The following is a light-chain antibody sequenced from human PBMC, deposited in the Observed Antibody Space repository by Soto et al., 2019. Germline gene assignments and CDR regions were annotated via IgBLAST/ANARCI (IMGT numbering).Light chain of an antibody. Sequence: QSALTQPRSVSGSPGQSVTISCTGTSSDVGGYNYVSWYQQHPGKAPKLMIYEVTKRPSGVPDRFSGSKSGSTASLTVSGLQAEDEADYYCSSYAGNNNVMFGGGTKLTVL. CDR1: SSDVGGYNY. CDR3: SSYAGNNNVM. V-gene: IGLV2-8*01. J-gene: IGLJ3*02. CDR2: EVT.